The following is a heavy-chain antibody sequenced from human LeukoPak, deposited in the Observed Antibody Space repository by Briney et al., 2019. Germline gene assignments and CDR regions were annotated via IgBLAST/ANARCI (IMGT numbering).Heavy chain of an antibody. CDR3: ATGVVTGTSR. Sequence: PGGSLRLSCAVSRITFRNAWMSWVRQAPGKGLEWVARIRSKTEGETKEYAASVRGRFTISRDDSRSRLYLQMNSLKTEDTAVYYCATGVVTGTSRWGQGTLVTVSS. CDR1: RITFRNAW. D-gene: IGHD1-1*01. J-gene: IGHJ4*02. V-gene: IGHV3-15*01. CDR2: IRSKTEGETK.